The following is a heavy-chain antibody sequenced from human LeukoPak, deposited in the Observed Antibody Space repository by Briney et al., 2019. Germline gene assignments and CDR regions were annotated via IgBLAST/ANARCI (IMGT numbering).Heavy chain of an antibody. CDR2: IYYSGST. CDR1: GFTFSSYA. Sequence: GSLRLSCAASGFTFSSYAMSWILQPPGKGLEWIVYIYYSGSTNYNPSLKSRVTISVDTSKNQFSLKLSSVTAADTAVYYCARSASSGYAFDIWGQGTMVTVSS. J-gene: IGHJ3*02. D-gene: IGHD6-19*01. CDR3: ARSASSGYAFDI. V-gene: IGHV4-59*08.